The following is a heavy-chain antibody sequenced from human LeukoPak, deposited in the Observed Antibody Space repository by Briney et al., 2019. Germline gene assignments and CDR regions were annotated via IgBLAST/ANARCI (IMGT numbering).Heavy chain of an antibody. V-gene: IGHV3-33*06. J-gene: IGHJ4*02. Sequence: GGSLRLSCAASGFTFSSCGMHWVRQAPGKGLEWVAVIWNDGSYKYYADSVKGRFTISRDNSKNTLYLQMNSLRAEDTAVYYCANREGGYTYDPFDYWGQGTLVTVSS. CDR3: ANREGGYTYDPFDY. CDR1: GFTFSSCG. CDR2: IWNDGSYK. D-gene: IGHD5-18*01.